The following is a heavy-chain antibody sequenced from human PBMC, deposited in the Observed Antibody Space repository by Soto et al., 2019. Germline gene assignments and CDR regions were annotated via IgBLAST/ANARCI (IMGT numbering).Heavy chain of an antibody. CDR2: ISHDGGTK. V-gene: IGHV3-30*18. CDR3: AKRITISGYGDYYYYGMDA. J-gene: IGHJ6*02. CDR1: GFTFKNYG. Sequence: VHLVESGGGVVQPGRSLRLSCAASGFTFKNYGMHWVRQAPGKGLEWVAVISHDGGTKHYAASVKGRFTIFRDDSKTTVSLQMTSLRPDDTAVYYCAKRITISGYGDYYYYGMDAWGQGTTVIVYS. D-gene: IGHD3-3*01.